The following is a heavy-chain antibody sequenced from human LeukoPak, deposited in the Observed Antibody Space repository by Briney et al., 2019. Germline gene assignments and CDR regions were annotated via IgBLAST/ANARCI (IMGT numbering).Heavy chain of an antibody. CDR1: GYTFTGYY. J-gene: IGHJ4*02. V-gene: IGHV1-2*02. CDR3: ARDRRKAAGTPLDY. Sequence: GASVKVSCKASGYTFTGYYIHWVRQAPGQGLEGMGWINPNSGGTNYAQKFQGRVTMTRDTSISTAYMELSRLRSDATAVYYCARDRRKAAGTPLDYWGQGTLVTVSS. CDR2: INPNSGGT. D-gene: IGHD6-13*01.